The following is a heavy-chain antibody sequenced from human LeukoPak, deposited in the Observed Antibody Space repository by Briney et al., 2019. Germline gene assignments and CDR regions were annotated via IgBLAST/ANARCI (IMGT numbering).Heavy chain of an antibody. V-gene: IGHV4-61*02. J-gene: IGHJ6*03. Sequence: SETLSLTCTVSGGSISSGSYYWSWIRQPAGKGLEWIGRIYTSGSTNYNPSLKSRVTISVDTSKNQFPLKLSSVTAADTAVYYCARAPRITMVRGVIDYYYYYMDVWGKGTTVTISS. CDR1: GGSISSGSYY. CDR3: ARAPRITMVRGVIDYYYYYMDV. CDR2: IYTSGST. D-gene: IGHD3-10*01.